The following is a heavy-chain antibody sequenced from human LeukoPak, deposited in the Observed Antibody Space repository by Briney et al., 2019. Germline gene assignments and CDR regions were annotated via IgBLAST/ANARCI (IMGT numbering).Heavy chain of an antibody. D-gene: IGHD2-15*01. J-gene: IGHJ4*02. V-gene: IGHV4-31*11. Sequence: PSETLSLTCGVSGGSISSGGYYWSWIRQHPGKGLEWIGNIYYSGSTYYNPSLKSRVTISVDTSENQFSLKLTSVTAADTAVYYCASRCPSYCTGGSCYSCDYWGRGTLVTVSS. CDR2: IYYSGST. CDR3: ASRCPSYCTGGSCYSCDY. CDR1: GGSISSGGYY.